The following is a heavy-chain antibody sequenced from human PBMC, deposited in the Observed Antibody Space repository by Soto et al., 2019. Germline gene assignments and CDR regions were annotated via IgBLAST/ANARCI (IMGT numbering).Heavy chain of an antibody. CDR3: ARERPPRHLSSSSWEGKD. V-gene: IGHV3-21*01. J-gene: IGHJ4*02. D-gene: IGHD6-13*01. Sequence: EVQLVESGGGLVTPGGSLRLSCAASGFTFNIYSMNWVRQAPGKGLEWVSSISSTSSYIYYADSVKGRFTISRDNAKNSLSLQVNSLRAEDTAVYYCARERPPRHLSSSSWEGKDWGQGTLVTVSS. CDR2: ISSTSSYI. CDR1: GFTFNIYS.